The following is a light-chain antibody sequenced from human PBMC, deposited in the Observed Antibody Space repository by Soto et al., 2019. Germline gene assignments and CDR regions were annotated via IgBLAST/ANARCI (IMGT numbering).Light chain of an antibody. CDR3: QQRSNWPPEGT. V-gene: IGKV3-11*01. CDR1: QSVSSY. CDR2: DAS. Sequence: EIVLTQSPATLSLFPGERATLSCRASQSVSSYLAWYQQKPGQAPRLLIYDASNRATGIPARFSGSGSGTDFTLTISSLEPEDFAVYYCQQRSNWPPEGTFGPGTKVDIK. J-gene: IGKJ3*01.